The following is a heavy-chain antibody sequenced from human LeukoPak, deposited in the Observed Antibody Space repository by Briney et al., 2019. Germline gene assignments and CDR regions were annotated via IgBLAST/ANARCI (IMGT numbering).Heavy chain of an antibody. J-gene: IGHJ4*02. V-gene: IGHV1-8*01. CDR1: GYTFTSYD. CDR3: ARADFTIFGVVITYYFDY. Sequence: ASVNVSCKASGYTFTSYDINWVRQATGQGLEWMGWMNPNSGNTGYAQKFQGRVTMTRNTSISTAYMELSSLRSEDTAVYYCARADFTIFGVVITYYFDYWGQGTLVTVSS. D-gene: IGHD3-3*01. CDR2: MNPNSGNT.